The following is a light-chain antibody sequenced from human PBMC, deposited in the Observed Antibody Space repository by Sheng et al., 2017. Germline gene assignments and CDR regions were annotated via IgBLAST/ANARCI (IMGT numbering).Light chain of an antibody. CDR3: QQSFSTPNT. CDR2: AAS. J-gene: IGKJ2*01. Sequence: DLQMTQSPSSLSASVGDRVTIACRASQPIDNYLNWYQQKPGKAPKLLIYAASNLQSGVPSRFSGGGSGTGFTLTISSLQPEDFATYFCQQSFSTPNTFGQGTTLAIK. V-gene: IGKV1-39*01. CDR1: QPIDNY.